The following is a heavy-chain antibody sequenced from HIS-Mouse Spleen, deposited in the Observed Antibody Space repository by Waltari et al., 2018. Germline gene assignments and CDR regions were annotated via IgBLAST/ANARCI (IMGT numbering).Heavy chain of an antibody. CDR3: AKEAAAGGFDY. CDR2: ISWNSGSI. D-gene: IGHD6-13*01. Sequence: EVQLVESGGGLVQPGRSLRLSCAASGFTFDAYAIPWVRQAPGKGLEWVSGISWNSGSIGYADSVKGRFTISRDNAKNSLYLQMNSLRAEDTALYYCAKEAAAGGFDYWGQGTLVTVSS. V-gene: IGHV3-9*01. CDR1: GFTFDAYA. J-gene: IGHJ4*02.